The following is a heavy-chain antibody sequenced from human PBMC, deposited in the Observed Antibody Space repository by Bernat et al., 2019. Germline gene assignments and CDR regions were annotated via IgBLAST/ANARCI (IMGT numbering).Heavy chain of an antibody. CDR2: VSGSGDST. CDR1: GFTFSSFA. CDR3: AKGIYPKGYCSGGNCYYYFYGMDV. Sequence: EVQLLESGGGLVQPGGSLRLPCGASGFTFSSFAMSWVRQAAGRGLEWVSCVSGSGDSTYYASSVKGRLTISRDNSKSTLYLQMNSLRAEDTAVYYCAKGIYPKGYCSGGNCYYYFYGMDVWGQGTTVTVSS. J-gene: IGHJ6*02. D-gene: IGHD2-15*01. V-gene: IGHV3-23*01.